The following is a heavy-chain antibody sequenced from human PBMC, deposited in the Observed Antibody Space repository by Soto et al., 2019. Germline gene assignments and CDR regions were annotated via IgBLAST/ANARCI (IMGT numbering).Heavy chain of an antibody. V-gene: IGHV1-2*02. Sequence: VTVSCKASGYTFSDYYIHWVRQAPGQGLEWMGWINPNSGGAKYAPKFQGGVTMTRDTSITTAYMELSRLRSGDTAVYYCAREPATAKPEGVDFWGQGTLVTVSS. CDR3: AREPATAKPEGVDF. CDR1: GYTFSDYY. J-gene: IGHJ4*02. CDR2: INPNSGGA. D-gene: IGHD1-1*01.